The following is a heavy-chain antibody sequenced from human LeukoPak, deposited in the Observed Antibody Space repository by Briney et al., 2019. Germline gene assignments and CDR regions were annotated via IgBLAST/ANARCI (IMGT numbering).Heavy chain of an antibody. J-gene: IGHJ4*02. CDR2: IYSGGST. D-gene: IGHD3-10*01. CDR1: GGSISNHY. CDR3: ARLRPSGMGGGFDY. V-gene: IGHV4-59*11. Sequence: SETLSLTCTVSGGSISNHYWSWIRQPPGKGLEWIAYIYSGGSTNYNPSLKSRVTISVDSSKNQFSLKLSSVAAADTAVYYCARLRPSGMGGGFDYWGQGTLVTVSS.